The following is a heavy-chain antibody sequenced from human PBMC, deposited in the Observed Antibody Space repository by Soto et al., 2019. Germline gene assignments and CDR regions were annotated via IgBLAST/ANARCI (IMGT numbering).Heavy chain of an antibody. D-gene: IGHD2-8*01. CDR3: ARDRVRTPNGADSFDV. Sequence: QVPLVQSGAEVKEPGASVRVSCKASGYAFGAYYIYWVRQAPGQGLEWMGYINPHGGGARYVQEFRDRLTITTDTPKDTAYMELRRLTPDDTAIYYCARDRVRTPNGADSFDVWGQGTSVTVS. CDR2: INPHGGGA. J-gene: IGHJ3*01. V-gene: IGHV1-2*02. CDR1: GYAFGAYY.